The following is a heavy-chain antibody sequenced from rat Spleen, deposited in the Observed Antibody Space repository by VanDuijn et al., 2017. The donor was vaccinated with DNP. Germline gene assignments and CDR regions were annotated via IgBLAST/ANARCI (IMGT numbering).Heavy chain of an antibody. CDR3: ARPDY. CDR2: ISPSGDNT. V-gene: IGHV5-25*01. CDR1: GFTFSDYY. J-gene: IGHJ2*01. Sequence: EVQLVESGGGLVQPGRSLKLSCAASGFTFSDYYMAWVRQAPKKGLEWVASISPSGDNTYYRDSVKGRFTVSRGNAESSLYLQMGSLRSEDTATYYCARPDYWGQGVMVTVSS.